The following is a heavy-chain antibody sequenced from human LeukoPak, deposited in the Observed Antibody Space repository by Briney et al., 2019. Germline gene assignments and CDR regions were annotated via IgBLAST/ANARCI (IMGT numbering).Heavy chain of an antibody. V-gene: IGHV4-4*02. CDR1: GGSISSSNY. D-gene: IGHD3-16*01. J-gene: IGHJ5*02. Sequence: SETLSLTCAVSGGSISSSNYWSWIRPPPGKGLEWIGEINHSGSTNYDPSLKSRVTISVDTSKNQFSLKLSSVTAADTAVYYCARGGGGNWFDPWGQGTLVTVSS. CDR2: INHSGST. CDR3: ARGGGGNWFDP.